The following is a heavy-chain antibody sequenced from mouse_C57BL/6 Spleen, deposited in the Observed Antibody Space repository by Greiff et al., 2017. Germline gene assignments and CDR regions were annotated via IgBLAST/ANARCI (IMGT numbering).Heavy chain of an antibody. Sequence: EVQLVESGGGLVKPGGSLKLSCAASGFTFSDYGMHWVRQAPEKGLEWVAYISSGSSTIYYADTVKGRFTISRDNAKNTLFLQMTSLRSEDTAMYYCAKLYSSGYAMDYWGQGTSVTVSS. CDR2: ISSGSSTI. V-gene: IGHV5-17*01. J-gene: IGHJ4*01. D-gene: IGHD3-2*02. CDR1: GFTFSDYG. CDR3: AKLYSSGYAMDY.